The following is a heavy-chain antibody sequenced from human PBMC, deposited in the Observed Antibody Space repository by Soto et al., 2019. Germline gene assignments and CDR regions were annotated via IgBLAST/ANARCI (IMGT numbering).Heavy chain of an antibody. D-gene: IGHD6-19*01. CDR3: ARAVAVAADFDY. Sequence: QVQLVQSGAEEKKPGASVKVSCKASGYTFTGYAMHWVRQAPGQRLEWMGWINAGNGNTKYSQKFQGRVTITRDTSASTADMELSSLRSEDTAVYDCARAVAVAADFDYWGQGTLVTVSS. CDR1: GYTFTGYA. J-gene: IGHJ4*02. CDR2: INAGNGNT. V-gene: IGHV1-3*05.